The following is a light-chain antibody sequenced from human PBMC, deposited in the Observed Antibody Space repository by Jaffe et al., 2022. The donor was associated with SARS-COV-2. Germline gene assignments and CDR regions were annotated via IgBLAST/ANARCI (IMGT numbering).Light chain of an antibody. CDR1: QSVSSH. CDR3: QQSHITPYT. Sequence: DVQMTQSPSSLSASVGDRVAITCRASQSVSSHLNWYQQKPGRAPKFLISTASTLQGGVPSRFSGSGSGSVFTLSITNLQPEDFATYYCQQSHITPYTFGQGTKLEIK. V-gene: IGKV1-39*01. CDR2: TAS. J-gene: IGKJ2*01.